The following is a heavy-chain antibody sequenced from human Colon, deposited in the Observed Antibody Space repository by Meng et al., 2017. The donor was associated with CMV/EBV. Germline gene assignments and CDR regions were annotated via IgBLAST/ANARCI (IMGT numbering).Heavy chain of an antibody. CDR1: GGYFSENY. CDR2: ASQSGST. D-gene: IGHD5-12*01. CDR3: ARRVASGKYYFDS. Sequence: TCAVYGGYFSENYWSWVRQPPGKGLEWIGEASQSGSTNYNPSLKSRVTISLDRSNKQFSLKLTSVTAADTAVYYYARRVASGKYYFDSWGQGALVTVSS. J-gene: IGHJ4*02. V-gene: IGHV4-34*01.